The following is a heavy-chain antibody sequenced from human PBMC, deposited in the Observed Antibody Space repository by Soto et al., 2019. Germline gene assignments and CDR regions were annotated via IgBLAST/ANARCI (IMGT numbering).Heavy chain of an antibody. CDR1: GYTFTDYD. Sequence: QEQLVQSGAEVKKPGASVKVSCKTSGYTFTDYDINWVRQATGQGLEWLGWMNPNSGETGYAQKFQGRVTMTRSASLSTAYLELSSLRSEDTAVYYCARVAVAARPRWYNWFAPWGQGTLVTVSS. CDR2: MNPNSGET. V-gene: IGHV1-8*01. CDR3: ARVAVAARPRWYNWFAP. D-gene: IGHD2-15*01. J-gene: IGHJ5*02.